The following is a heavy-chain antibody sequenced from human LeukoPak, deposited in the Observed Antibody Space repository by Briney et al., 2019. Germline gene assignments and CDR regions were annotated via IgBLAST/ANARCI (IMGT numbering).Heavy chain of an antibody. Sequence: SETLSLTCTVSGGSISSSSYYWGWIRQPPGKGLEWIGSIYYSGSTYYNPSLKSRVTISVDTSKNQFSLKLSSVTAADTAVYYCARLGPYYDFWSGPYFDYWGQGTLVTVSS. CDR1: GGSISSSSYY. V-gene: IGHV4-39*01. J-gene: IGHJ4*02. D-gene: IGHD3-3*01. CDR3: ARLGPYYDFWSGPYFDY. CDR2: IYYSGST.